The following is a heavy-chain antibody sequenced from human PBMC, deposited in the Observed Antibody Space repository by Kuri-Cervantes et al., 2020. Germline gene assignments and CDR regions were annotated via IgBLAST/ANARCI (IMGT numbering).Heavy chain of an antibody. V-gene: IGHV3-30*03. CDR3: AREGPPLYSDAFDI. J-gene: IGHJ3*02. CDR1: GFTFSSYG. Sequence: GESLKISCAASGFTFSSYGMHWVRQAPGKGLEWVAVMSYDGSNKYYADSVKGRFTISRDNSKNTLYLQMNSLRAEDTAVYYCAREGPPLYSDAFDIWGQGTMVTVSS. CDR2: MSYDGSNK. D-gene: IGHD2-8*01.